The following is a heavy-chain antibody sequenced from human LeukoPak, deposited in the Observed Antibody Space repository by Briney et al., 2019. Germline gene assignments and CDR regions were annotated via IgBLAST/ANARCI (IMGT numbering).Heavy chain of an antibody. J-gene: IGHJ5*02. CDR3: ARDWGFGELLTWLDP. Sequence: SETLSLTCIVSGDSVSISYWSWVRQPPGKGLEWLGYIYNGEITDYNPALRGRVTISVDSSKNQFSLRLRSVTAADTAVYYCARDWGFGELLTWLDPWGQGTLVTVSS. V-gene: IGHV4-59*02. CDR1: GDSVSISY. CDR2: IYNGEIT. D-gene: IGHD3-10*01.